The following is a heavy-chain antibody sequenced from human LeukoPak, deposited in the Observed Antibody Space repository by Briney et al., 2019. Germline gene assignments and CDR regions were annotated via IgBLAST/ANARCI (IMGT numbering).Heavy chain of an antibody. CDR1: GYTFTGYH. D-gene: IGHD3-16*02. J-gene: IGHJ5*02. Sequence: ASVKVSCKASGYTFTGYHMHWVRQAPGQGLEWMGRINTNTGNPTYAQGFTGRFVFSLDTSVSTAYLQISSLKAEDTAVYYCARGPYYDYVWGSYRYSWFDPWGQGTLVTVSS. CDR3: ARGPYYDYVWGSYRYSWFDP. CDR2: INTNTGNP. V-gene: IGHV7-4-1*02.